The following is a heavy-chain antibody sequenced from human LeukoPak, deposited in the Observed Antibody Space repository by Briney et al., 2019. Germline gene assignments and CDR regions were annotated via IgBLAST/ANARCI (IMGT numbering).Heavy chain of an antibody. J-gene: IGHJ2*01. V-gene: IGHV4-34*01. CDR1: GGPFSGYY. D-gene: IGHD6-13*01. Sequence: SETLSLPCGVYGGPFSGYYWSLIRQPTGKGLEEVGEINRSKSTNYNRSLKSRVTISLDKTKNQVSLELSSVTAADTAVYYCARGNSWSRNSDRRGVRYFDLWGRGALVTVSS. CDR3: ARGNSWSRNSDRRGVRYFDL. CDR2: INRSKST.